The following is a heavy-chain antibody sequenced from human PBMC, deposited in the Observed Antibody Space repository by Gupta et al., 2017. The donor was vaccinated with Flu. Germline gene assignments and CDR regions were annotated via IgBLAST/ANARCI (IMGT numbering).Heavy chain of an antibody. CDR3: ARERFCNTDSCYRWFDP. J-gene: IGHJ5*02. D-gene: IGHD2-15*01. CDR2: VNPHSGSM. CDR1: GYSFTDYY. V-gene: IGHV1-2*06. Sequence: VQLVQSGADVGKPGASVKVSCKASGYSFTDYYIHWVRQAPGQGLEWMGRVNPHSGSMNYEHKFQGRVTLAMDTSISTAYMELTRLRSDDTAVYYCARERFCNTDSCYRWFDPGGQGTLVIVAS.